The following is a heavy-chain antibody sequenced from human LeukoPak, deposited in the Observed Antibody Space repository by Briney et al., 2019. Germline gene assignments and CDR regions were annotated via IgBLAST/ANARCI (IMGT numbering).Heavy chain of an antibody. CDR1: GGSISSYY. V-gene: IGHV4-59*08. CDR3: ARHSGFASLDY. CDR2: IYYSGST. D-gene: IGHD3-10*01. J-gene: IGHJ4*02. Sequence: SETLSLTCTVSGGSISSYYWSWIRQPPGKGLEWIGHIYYSGSTNYNPSLKSRVTISVDTSKNQFSLKLSSVTAADTAVYYCARHSGFASLDYWGQGTLVTVSS.